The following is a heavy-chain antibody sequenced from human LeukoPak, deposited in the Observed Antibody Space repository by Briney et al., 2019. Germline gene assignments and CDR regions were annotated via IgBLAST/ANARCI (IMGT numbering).Heavy chain of an antibody. V-gene: IGHV4-39*01. Sequence: SETLSLTCTVSGVSISSSNSYWGWIRQPPGKGLEWIGSIYYSGNTYYNASLKSQVSISIDTSKNQFSLKLSSVTAADTAVYYCARARAVVVVAATLYSYGQFDYWGQGTLVTVSS. D-gene: IGHD2-15*01. CDR3: ARARAVVVVAATLYSYGQFDY. CDR1: GVSISSSNSY. J-gene: IGHJ4*02. CDR2: IYYSGNT.